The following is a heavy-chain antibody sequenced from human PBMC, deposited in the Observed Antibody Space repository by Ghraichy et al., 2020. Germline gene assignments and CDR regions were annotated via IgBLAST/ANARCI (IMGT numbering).Heavy chain of an antibody. V-gene: IGHV3-30*18. J-gene: IGHJ4*02. CDR1: GFTFSSYG. Sequence: LSLTCAASGFTFSSYGMHWVRQAPGKGLEWVAVISYDGSNKYYADSVKGRFTISRDNSKNTLYLQMNSLRAEDTAVYYCAKESPRIYCSSTSCPFDYWGQGTLVTVSS. CDR2: ISYDGSNK. D-gene: IGHD2-2*01. CDR3: AKESPRIYCSSTSCPFDY.